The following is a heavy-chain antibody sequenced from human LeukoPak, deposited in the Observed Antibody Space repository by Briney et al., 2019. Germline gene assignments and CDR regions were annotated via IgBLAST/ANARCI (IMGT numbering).Heavy chain of an antibody. Sequence: GGSLRLSCEASGFTFSSYAMRWVRQAPGKGLQWVSSIGAGGSTYYADSVNGRFTISRDNSKNTLYLQMNSLRADDTAVYYCAKGGTVGVNEYWGQGTLVTVSS. CDR2: IGAGGST. CDR3: AKGGTVGVNEY. J-gene: IGHJ4*02. V-gene: IGHV3-23*01. CDR1: GFTFSSYA. D-gene: IGHD1-26*01.